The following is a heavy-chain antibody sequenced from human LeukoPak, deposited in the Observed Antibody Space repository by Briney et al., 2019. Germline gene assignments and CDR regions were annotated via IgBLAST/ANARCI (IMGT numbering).Heavy chain of an antibody. D-gene: IGHD3-10*01. V-gene: IGHV3-23*01. Sequence: GGSLRLSCAASGFTFSSYGVSWVRQAPGKGLEWVSAISGSGGSTYYADSVKGRFTISRDNSKNTLYLQMNSLRAEDTAVYYCAKEGSDPGDYFDYWGQGTLVTVSS. CDR3: AKEGSDPGDYFDY. J-gene: IGHJ4*02. CDR2: ISGSGGST. CDR1: GFTFSSYG.